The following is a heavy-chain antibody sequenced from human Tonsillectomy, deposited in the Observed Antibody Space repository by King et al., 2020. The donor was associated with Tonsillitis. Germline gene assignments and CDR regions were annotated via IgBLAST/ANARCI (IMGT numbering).Heavy chain of an antibody. J-gene: IGHJ5*02. CDR3: ARIIPPRPHDSSGYYYNNWFDP. CDR1: GGSISSSSYY. D-gene: IGHD3-22*01. Sequence: LQLQESGPGLVKPSETLSLTCTVSGGSISSSSYYWGWIRQPPGKGLEWIGSIYYSGSTYYNPSLKSRVTISVDTSKNQFSLKLSSVTAADTAVYYCARIIPPRPHDSSGYYYNNWFDPWGQGTLVTVSS. CDR2: IYYSGST. V-gene: IGHV4-39*07.